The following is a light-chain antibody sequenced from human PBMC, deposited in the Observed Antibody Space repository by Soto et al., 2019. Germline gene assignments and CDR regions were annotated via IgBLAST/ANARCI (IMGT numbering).Light chain of an antibody. Sequence: DIQMTQSPSTLSASVGYRFTITCRASQIISSWLAWYQQKPGKAPKLLIYKASSLESGVPSRFSGSGSGTEFTLTISSLQPDDFATYYCQQYNSYSEAFGQGTTVDIK. V-gene: IGKV1-5*03. CDR1: QIISSW. J-gene: IGKJ1*01. CDR3: QQYNSYSEA. CDR2: KAS.